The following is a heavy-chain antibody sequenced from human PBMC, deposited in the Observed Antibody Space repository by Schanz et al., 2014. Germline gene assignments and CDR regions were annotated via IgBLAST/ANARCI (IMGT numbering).Heavy chain of an antibody. Sequence: EVHLLESGGGLVPPGGSLRLSCAASGFNFSDYAMCWVRQAPGKGLEWVSIIFTDGRTYYADSVKGRFTISRDSSKNTLYLQMNSLRPEDTAIYYCAKNQYDDVDLSSFYFDFWGQGTLVTVSS. CDR3: AKNQYDDVDLSSFYFDF. D-gene: IGHD3-10*02. CDR1: GFNFSDYA. CDR2: IIFTDGRT. J-gene: IGHJ4*02. V-gene: IGHV3-23*03.